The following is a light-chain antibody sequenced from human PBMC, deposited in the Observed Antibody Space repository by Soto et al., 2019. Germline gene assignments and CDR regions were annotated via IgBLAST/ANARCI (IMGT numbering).Light chain of an antibody. J-gene: IGLJ2*01. V-gene: IGLV4-69*01. Sequence: QSVLTQSPSASASLGASVKLTCTLSSGHSSYAIAWHQQQPEKGPRYLMKLDSDGSHTKGDAIPDRFSGSSSGAERYLTISGLLSEDEADYYCQTWGTGIHVVFGGGTKLTVL. CDR1: SGHSSYA. CDR2: LDSDGSH. CDR3: QTWGTGIHVV.